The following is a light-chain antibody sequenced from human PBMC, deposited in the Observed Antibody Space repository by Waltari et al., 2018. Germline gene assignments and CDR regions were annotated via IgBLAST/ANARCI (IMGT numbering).Light chain of an antibody. Sequence: EIVLTQSPGTLSLSPGERATLSCRASQSVGRSLAWYQQKPGQAPRLLIYGASFRATGIPDRFSGGGSGTDFSLTISRLEPEDFAAYHCQHYVRLPVTFGQGTKVEIK. CDR2: GAS. CDR1: QSVGRS. J-gene: IGKJ1*01. V-gene: IGKV3-20*01. CDR3: QHYVRLPVT.